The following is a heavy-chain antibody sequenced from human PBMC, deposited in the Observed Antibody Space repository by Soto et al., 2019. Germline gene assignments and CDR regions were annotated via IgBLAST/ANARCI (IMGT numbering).Heavy chain of an antibody. V-gene: IGHV3-23*01. J-gene: IGHJ6*02. Sequence: EVQLLESGGGLVQPGGSLRLSCAASGFTFSSYAMSWVRQAPGKGLEWVSAISGSGGSTYYADSVKGRFTISRDNSKNTLYLQMNSLRAEDTAVYYCAKDRYKYQLPLWGMDVCGQGTTVTVSS. D-gene: IGHD2-2*01. CDR1: GFTFSSYA. CDR2: ISGSGGST. CDR3: AKDRYKYQLPLWGMDV.